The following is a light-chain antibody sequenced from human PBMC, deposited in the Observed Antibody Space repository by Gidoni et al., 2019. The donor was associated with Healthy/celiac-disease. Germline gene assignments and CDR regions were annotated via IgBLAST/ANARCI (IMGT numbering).Light chain of an antibody. CDR3: QQYNNWPPLYT. J-gene: IGKJ2*01. CDR1: QSVNSN. Sequence: EIVMTHSPDTLSVSPGERATLSCRASQSVNSNLAWYQQKPGQAPRLLIYGASTRATGIPARFSGSASGTEFTLTISSLQSEDFAVYYCQQYNNWPPLYTFGQGTKLEIK. V-gene: IGKV3-15*01. CDR2: GAS.